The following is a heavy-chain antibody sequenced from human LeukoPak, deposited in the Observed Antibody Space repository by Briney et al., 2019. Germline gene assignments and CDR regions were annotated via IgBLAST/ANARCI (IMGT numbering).Heavy chain of an antibody. D-gene: IGHD2-2*02. CDR2: ISSSGSTI. J-gene: IGHJ4*02. Sequence: GGSLRLSCAASGFTFSSYEMNWVRQAPGKGLEWVSYISSSGSTIYYADSVKGRFTISRDNAKNSLYLQMNSLRAEDTALYYCAGAGAQPLLYPYFDYWGQGTLVSVSS. V-gene: IGHV3-48*03. CDR1: GFTFSSYE. CDR3: AGAGAQPLLYPYFDY.